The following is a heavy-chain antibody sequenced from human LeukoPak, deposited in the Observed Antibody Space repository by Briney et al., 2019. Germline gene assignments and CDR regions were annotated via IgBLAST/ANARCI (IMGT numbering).Heavy chain of an antibody. CDR2: MYHSGTT. CDR1: GYSGSSGYY. D-gene: IGHD1-1*01. CDR3: ARSNWNIDY. J-gene: IGHJ4*02. Sequence: KASETLSLTCAVSGYSGSSGYYWGWIRQSPGKGLEWIASMYHSGTTYYNPSLKSRVTISVDTSKNQFSLKLNSVTAADTAVYYCARSNWNIDYWGQGTLVTVSS. V-gene: IGHV4-38-2*01.